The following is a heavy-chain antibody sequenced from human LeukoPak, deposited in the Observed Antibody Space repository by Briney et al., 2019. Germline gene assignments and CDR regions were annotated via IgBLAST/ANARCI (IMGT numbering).Heavy chain of an antibody. CDR1: GITFSSYS. CDR2: ISSSSSYI. Sequence: GGSLRLSCAASGITFSSYSMNWVRQAPGKGLEWVSSISSSSSYIYYADSVKGRFTISRDNAKSSLYLQMNSLRAEDTAVYYCARQYYSKPFDYWGQGTLVTVSS. J-gene: IGHJ4*02. CDR3: ARQYYSKPFDY. V-gene: IGHV3-21*01. D-gene: IGHD3-10*01.